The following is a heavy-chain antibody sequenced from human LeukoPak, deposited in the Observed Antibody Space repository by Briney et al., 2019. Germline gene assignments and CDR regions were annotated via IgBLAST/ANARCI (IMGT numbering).Heavy chain of an antibody. CDR3: ARLVDY. Sequence: PGGSLRLSCATSGFTFDEYGMSWVRQAPGKGLVWVSRINSDGSSTSYADSVKGRFTISRDNAKNTLYLQMNSLRAEDTAVYYCARLVDYWGQGTLVTVSS. V-gene: IGHV3-74*01. CDR1: GFTFDEYG. J-gene: IGHJ4*02. CDR2: INSDGSST.